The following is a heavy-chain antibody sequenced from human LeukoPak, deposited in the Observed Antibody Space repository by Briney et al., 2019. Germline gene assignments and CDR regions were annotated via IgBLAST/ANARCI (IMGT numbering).Heavy chain of an antibody. CDR1: GGSISSGGYY. J-gene: IGHJ4*02. Sequence: SQTLSLTCTVSGGSISSGGYYWSWIRQHPGDGLEWIGYIYYSGSTYYNPSLKSRVTISIDTSKNQFSLKLSSVTAADTAVYYCARGADSSGFGWGQGTLVTVSS. V-gene: IGHV4-31*03. CDR3: ARGADSSGFG. D-gene: IGHD6-19*01. CDR2: IYYSGST.